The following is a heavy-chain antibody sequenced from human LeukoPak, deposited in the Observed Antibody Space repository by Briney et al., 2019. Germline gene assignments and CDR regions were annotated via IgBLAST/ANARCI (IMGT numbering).Heavy chain of an antibody. J-gene: IGHJ4*02. D-gene: IGHD2-2*02. CDR3: AKVFEYCSSTSCYSWSGFDY. V-gene: IGHV3-9*02. Sequence: GGSLRLSCAASGFTSDDYAMHWVRQAPGKGLEWVSGISWNSGSIGYADSVKGRFTISRDNAKNSLYLQMNSLRAEDTALYYCAKVFEYCSSTSCYSWSGFDYWGQGTLVTVSS. CDR2: ISWNSGSI. CDR1: GFTSDDYA.